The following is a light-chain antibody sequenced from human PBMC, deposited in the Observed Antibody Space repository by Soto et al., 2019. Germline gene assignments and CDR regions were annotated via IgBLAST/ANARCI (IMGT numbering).Light chain of an antibody. V-gene: IGLV1-40*01. CDR1: SSNIGAGFD. J-gene: IGLJ1*01. CDR2: ANT. CDR3: QSYDSSLSGYV. Sequence: QAVVTQPPSVSGAPGQRVPISGTGTSSNIGAGFDVHWYQQLPGTAPRLLIYANTKRPSGVPDRFSGSRSGTSISLAITGLRAEDEADYFCQSYDSSLSGYVFGTGTKLTVL.